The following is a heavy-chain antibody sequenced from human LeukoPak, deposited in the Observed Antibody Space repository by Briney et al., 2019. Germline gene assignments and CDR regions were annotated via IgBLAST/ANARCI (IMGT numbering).Heavy chain of an antibody. J-gene: IGHJ3*02. D-gene: IGHD3-3*01. Sequence: GGSLRLSCAASGFTFSSYAMHWVRQAPGKGLEWVAVISYDGSNKYYADSVKGRFTISRDNSKNTLYLQMNSLRAEDTAVYYCARDSVRYDFWSGYYTGRGAFDIWGQGTMVTVSP. V-gene: IGHV3-30-3*01. CDR3: ARDSVRYDFWSGYYTGRGAFDI. CDR1: GFTFSSYA. CDR2: ISYDGSNK.